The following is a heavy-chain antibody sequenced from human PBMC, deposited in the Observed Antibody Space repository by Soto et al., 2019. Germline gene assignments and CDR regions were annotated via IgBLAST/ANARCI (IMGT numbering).Heavy chain of an antibody. D-gene: IGHD6-6*01. V-gene: IGHV1-46*01. CDR1: GYTFTSYY. J-gene: IGHJ4*02. CDR2: INPSGGST. Sequence: ASVKVSCKASGYTFTSYYMHWVRQAPGQGLEWMGIINPSGGSTSYAQKFQGRVTMTRDTSTSTVYMELSSLRSEDTAVYYCARESSSSHPRPQGGSTDGRYFDYWGQGTLVTVSS. CDR3: ARESSSSHPRPQGGSTDGRYFDY.